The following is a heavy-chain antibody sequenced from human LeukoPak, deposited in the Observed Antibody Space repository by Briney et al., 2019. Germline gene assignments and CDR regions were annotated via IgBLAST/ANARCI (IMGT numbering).Heavy chain of an antibody. CDR2: INHSGST. J-gene: IGHJ4*02. D-gene: IGHD5-12*01. V-gene: IGHV4-34*01. Sequence: SETLSLTCAVYGGSFSGYYWSWIRQPPGKGLEWIGEINHSGSTNYNPSLKSRVTISVDTSKNQFSLELSSVTAADTAVYYCAGNKDIVATIYDYWGQGTLVTVSS. CDR3: AGNKDIVATIYDY. CDR1: GGSFSGYY.